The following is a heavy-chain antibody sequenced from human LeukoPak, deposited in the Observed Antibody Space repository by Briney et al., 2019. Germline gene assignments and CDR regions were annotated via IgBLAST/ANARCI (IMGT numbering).Heavy chain of an antibody. CDR2: INHSGST. J-gene: IGHJ4*02. CDR3: ASRLLAGPFDY. CDR1: GFTFSSYE. Sequence: GSLRLSCAASGFTFSSYEMNWVRQAPGKGLEWIGEINHSGSTNYNPSLKSRVTISVDTSKNQFSLKLSSVTAADTAVYYCASRLLAGPFDYWGQGTLVTVSS. V-gene: IGHV4-34*01. D-gene: IGHD6-19*01.